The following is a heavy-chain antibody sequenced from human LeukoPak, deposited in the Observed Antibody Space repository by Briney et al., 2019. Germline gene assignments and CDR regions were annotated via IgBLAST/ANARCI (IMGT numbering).Heavy chain of an antibody. Sequence: GGSLRLSCAASGFTFSSYAMHWVRQAPGKGLEWVAVISYDGSNKYYADSVKGRFTISRDNSKNTLYLQMNSLRAEDTAVYYCARDGRYYDFWSGYYGDYYYGMDVWGQGTTVTVSS. V-gene: IGHV3-30-3*01. CDR1: GFTFSSYA. J-gene: IGHJ6*02. CDR2: ISYDGSNK. D-gene: IGHD3-3*01. CDR3: ARDGRYYDFWSGYYGDYYYGMDV.